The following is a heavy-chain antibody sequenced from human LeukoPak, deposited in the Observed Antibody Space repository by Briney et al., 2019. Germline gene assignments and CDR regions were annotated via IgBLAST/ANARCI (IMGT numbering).Heavy chain of an antibody. Sequence: GGSLRLSCAASGFTFSIYNMNWVRQAPGKGLEWVSFISSGSGSITHYADSVKGRFTISRDNAKNSLYLQMNSLRAEDTAVYYCARRRGNSHGDVDYWGQGTLVTVSP. J-gene: IGHJ4*02. CDR3: ARRRGNSHGDVDY. D-gene: IGHD5-18*01. CDR2: ISSGSGSIT. V-gene: IGHV3-48*01. CDR1: GFTFSIYN.